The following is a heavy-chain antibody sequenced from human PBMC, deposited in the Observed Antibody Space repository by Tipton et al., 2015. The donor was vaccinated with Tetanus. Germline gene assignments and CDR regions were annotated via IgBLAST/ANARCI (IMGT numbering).Heavy chain of an antibody. J-gene: IGHJ4*02. CDR2: ISGSGGST. D-gene: IGHD5-18*01. CDR1: GFTFSSYA. Sequence: SLRLSCAASGFTFSSYAMSWVRQAPGKGLEWVSAISGSGGSTYYADSVKGRFTTSRDNSKNTLYLQMNSLRAEDTAVYYCATRVMWIQLWFLDYWGQGPLVTVSS. V-gene: IGHV3-23*01. CDR3: ATRVMWIQLWFLDY.